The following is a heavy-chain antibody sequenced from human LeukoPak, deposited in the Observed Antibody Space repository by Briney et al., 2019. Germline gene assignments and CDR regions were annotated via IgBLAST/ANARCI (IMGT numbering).Heavy chain of an antibody. CDR1: GDSVSSNSAA. CDR3: AREEESSGWSFDY. J-gene: IGHJ4*02. V-gene: IGHV6-1*01. CDR2: TFYRSKWYN. D-gene: IGHD6-19*01. Sequence: SQTLSLTCAISGDSVSSNSAAWNWIRQSPSRGLEWLRRTFYRSKWYNDYIVSVESRININPDTSKNQFPLQLKSVTPEDTAMYYCAREEESSGWSFDYWGQGILVTVSS.